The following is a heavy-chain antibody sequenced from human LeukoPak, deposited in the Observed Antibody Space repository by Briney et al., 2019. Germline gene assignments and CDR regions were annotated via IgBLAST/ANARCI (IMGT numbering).Heavy chain of an antibody. D-gene: IGHD3-10*01. CDR3: ARVRRITMVRGELYYYYYGMDV. V-gene: IGHV1-46*01. CDR2: INPSGGST. Sequence: ASVKVSCKASGYTFTSYYMHRVRQAPGQGLEWMGIINPSGGSTSYAQKFQGRVTMTRDTSTSTVYMELSSLRSEDTAVYYCARVRRITMVRGELYYYYYGMDVWGQGTTVTVSS. CDR1: GYTFTSYY. J-gene: IGHJ6*02.